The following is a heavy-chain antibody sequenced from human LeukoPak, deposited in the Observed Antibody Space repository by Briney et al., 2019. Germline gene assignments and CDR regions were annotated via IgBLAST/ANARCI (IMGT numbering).Heavy chain of an antibody. V-gene: IGHV5-51*01. Sequence: GESLKISCKGSGYSFTSYWIGWVRQMPGKGLEWMGIIYPGDSDTRYSPSFQGQVTISADKSISTAYLQWSSLKASDTAIYYCARHNWNYFNWFDPWGQGTLVTVSS. CDR1: GYSFTSYW. D-gene: IGHD1-7*01. CDR2: IYPGDSDT. CDR3: ARHNWNYFNWFDP. J-gene: IGHJ5*02.